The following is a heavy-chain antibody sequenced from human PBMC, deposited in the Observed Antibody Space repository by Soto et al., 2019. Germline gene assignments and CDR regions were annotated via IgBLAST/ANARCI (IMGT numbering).Heavy chain of an antibody. CDR1: GYTFTSYA. Sequence: ASVKVSCKASGYTFTSYAMHWVRQAPGQRLEWMGWINAGNGNTKYSQKFQGRVTITRDTSTSTAYMELSSLRSEDTAVYYCATLYYDFWSGTYYYYGMDVWGQGTTVTVSS. J-gene: IGHJ6*02. CDR2: INAGNGNT. V-gene: IGHV1-3*01. D-gene: IGHD3-3*01. CDR3: ATLYYDFWSGTYYYYGMDV.